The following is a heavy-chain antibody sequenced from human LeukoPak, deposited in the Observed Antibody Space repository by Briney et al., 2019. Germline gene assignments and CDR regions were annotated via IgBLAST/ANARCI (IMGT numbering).Heavy chain of an antibody. CDR1: GGSISSYY. CDR3: ARVAEYSTYYFDY. J-gene: IGHJ4*02. CDR2: IYYSGST. Sequence: SETLSLTCTVSGGSISSYYWSWIRQPPGKGLEWIGYIYYSGSTNYNPSLKSRVTISVDTSKNQFSLKLSSATAADTAVYYCARVAEYSTYYFDYWGQGTLVTVSS. V-gene: IGHV4-59*01. D-gene: IGHD6-6*01.